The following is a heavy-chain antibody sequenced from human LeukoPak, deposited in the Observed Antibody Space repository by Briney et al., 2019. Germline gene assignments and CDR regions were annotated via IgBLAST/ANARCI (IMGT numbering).Heavy chain of an antibody. J-gene: IGHJ4*02. CDR3: ARGNDILTIDY. V-gene: IGHV4-61*02. Sequence: SETLSLTCTVSGYSISSGYYWSWIRQPAGKGLEWIGRIYTSGSTNYNPSLKSRVTISVDTSKNQFSLRLSSVTAADTAVYYCARGNDILTIDYWGQGTLVTVSS. CDR2: IYTSGST. D-gene: IGHD3-9*01. CDR1: GYSISSGYY.